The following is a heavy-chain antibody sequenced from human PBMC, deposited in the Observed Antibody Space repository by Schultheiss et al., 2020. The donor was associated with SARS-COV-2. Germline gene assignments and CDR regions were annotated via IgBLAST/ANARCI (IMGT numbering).Heavy chain of an antibody. J-gene: IGHJ4*02. CDR1: GGSISSGGYY. Sequence: TLSLTCTVSGGSISSGGYYWSWIRQHPGKGLEWLALIYWDDDKRYSPSLKSRLTITKDTSKNQVVLTMTNMDPVDTATYYCAHSRNYDGYDYWGQGTLVTVSS. V-gene: IGHV2-5*08. D-gene: IGHD1-7*01. CDR3: AHSRNYDGYDY. CDR2: IYWDDDK.